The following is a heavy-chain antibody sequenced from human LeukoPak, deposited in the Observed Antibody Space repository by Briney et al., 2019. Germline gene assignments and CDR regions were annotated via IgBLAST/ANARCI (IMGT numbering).Heavy chain of an antibody. Sequence: PGGSLRLSCAASRFTFSSYTMNWVRQAPGKGLEWVSSISGSGDSTYYADSVKGRFTISRDNSKNTLYLQMNSLRVEDTAVYYCAIGPGGLFHYWGQGTLVTVSS. V-gene: IGHV3-23*01. J-gene: IGHJ4*02. D-gene: IGHD4-23*01. CDR2: ISGSGDST. CDR3: AIGPGGLFHY. CDR1: RFTFSSYT.